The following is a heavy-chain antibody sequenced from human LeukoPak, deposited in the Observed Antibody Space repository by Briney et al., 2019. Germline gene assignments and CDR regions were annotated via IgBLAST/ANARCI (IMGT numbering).Heavy chain of an antibody. J-gene: IGHJ4*02. CDR3: ARASLNDYYGSGSYKV. CDR1: GFTLSSYS. V-gene: IGHV3-21*01. D-gene: IGHD3-10*01. Sequence: GGSLRLSCAASGFTLSSYSMNWVRQAPGKGLEWVSSISSSSSYIYYADSVKGRFTISRDNAKNSLYLQMNSLRAEDTAVYYCARASLNDYYGSGSYKVWGQGTLVTVSS. CDR2: ISSSSSYI.